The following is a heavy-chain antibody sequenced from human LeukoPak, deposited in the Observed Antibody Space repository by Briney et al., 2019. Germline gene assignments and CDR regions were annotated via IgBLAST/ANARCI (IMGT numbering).Heavy chain of an antibody. D-gene: IGHD3-10*01. CDR3: ARQRGASGTVNWFDR. CDR2: IYPDESDT. J-gene: IGHJ5*02. V-gene: IGHV5-51*01. CDR1: GSIFTTYW. Sequence: LGASLQISCETSGSIFTTYWIGWVRRRPGRGVEGVGVIYPDESDTRYSPSFQGQVAISSARSIRTAYLKWNSLKASDTGMYYCARQRGASGTVNWFDRWGQGTLVTVSS.